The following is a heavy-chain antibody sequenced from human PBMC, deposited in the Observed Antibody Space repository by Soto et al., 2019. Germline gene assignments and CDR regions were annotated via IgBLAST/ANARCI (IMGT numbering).Heavy chain of an antibody. CDR2: INPSGGST. CDR1: GYTFTSYY. Sequence: QVQLVQSGAEVKKPGASVKVSCKASGYTFTSYYMHWMRQAPGQGLEWMGIINPSGGSTSYAQKFQGRVTMTRDTSTSTVYMELSSLRSEDTAVYYCARDPTSAAAGTLSYFQHWGQGTLVTVSS. CDR3: ARDPTSAAAGTLSYFQH. D-gene: IGHD6-13*01. V-gene: IGHV1-46*01. J-gene: IGHJ1*01.